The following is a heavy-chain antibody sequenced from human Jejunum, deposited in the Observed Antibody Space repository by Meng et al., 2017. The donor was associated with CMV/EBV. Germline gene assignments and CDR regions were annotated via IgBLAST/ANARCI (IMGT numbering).Heavy chain of an antibody. D-gene: IGHD3-10*01. Sequence: ASGLTFSDHDMDWFRQAPGKGLEWVARIKNKANSYITEYAASVRDRFTISRDDPKTSLFLQMSSLKAEDTAMYYCGRDSMKGGGFDYWGQGALVTVSS. CDR2: IKNKANSYIT. CDR1: GLTFSDHD. V-gene: IGHV3-72*01. CDR3: GRDSMKGGGFDY. J-gene: IGHJ4*02.